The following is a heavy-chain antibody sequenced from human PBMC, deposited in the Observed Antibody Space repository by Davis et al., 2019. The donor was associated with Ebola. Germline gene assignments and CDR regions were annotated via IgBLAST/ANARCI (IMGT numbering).Heavy chain of an antibody. V-gene: IGHV1-18*01. D-gene: IGHD3-3*01. J-gene: IGHJ4*02. CDR2: ISAYNGNT. Sequence: ASVKVSCKSSGDTFSSFAISWVRQAPGQGLEWMGWISAYNGNTNYAQKLQGRVTMTTDTSTNTAYMELRSLRSDDTAVYYCARDRGFLEWLLFSGMDYWGQGTLVTVSS. CDR3: ARDRGFLEWLLFSGMDY. CDR1: GDTFSSFA.